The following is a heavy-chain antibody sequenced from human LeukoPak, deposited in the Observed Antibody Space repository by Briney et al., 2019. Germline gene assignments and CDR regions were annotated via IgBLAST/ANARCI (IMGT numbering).Heavy chain of an antibody. D-gene: IGHD2-21*02. V-gene: IGHV4-59*01. CDR1: GGSINTFY. Sequence: SEALSLTCTVSGGSINTFYWGWIRQPPGKGLEWIGYISYSGNTNYNPSLKSRVTISLDTSKAQFSLKLRSVTAADTAVYYCARAPGIVVVTARNWYFDLWGRGTLVTVSS. CDR3: ARAPGIVVVTARNWYFDL. J-gene: IGHJ2*01. CDR2: ISYSGNT.